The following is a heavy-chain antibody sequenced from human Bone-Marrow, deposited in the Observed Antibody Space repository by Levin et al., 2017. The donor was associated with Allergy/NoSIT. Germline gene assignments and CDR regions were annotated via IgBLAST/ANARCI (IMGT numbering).Heavy chain of an antibody. J-gene: IGHJ6*02. D-gene: IGHD5-24*01. CDR2: MWNDGSGR. CDR1: GFSLSTYD. Sequence: GESLKISCAASGFSLSTYDIHWVRQAPGKGLEWVAVMWNDGSGRHYVDSVKGRFTISRDRNTLFLQMNSLRAEDTAVYYCARSQGEFRGGYLSWGPKAPTRKYCGVDVWGQGTTVIVSS. V-gene: IGHV3-33*01. CDR3: ARSQGEFRGGYLSWGPKAPTRKYCGVDV.